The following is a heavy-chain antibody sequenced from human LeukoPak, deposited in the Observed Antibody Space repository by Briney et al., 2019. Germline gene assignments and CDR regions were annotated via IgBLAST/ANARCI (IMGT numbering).Heavy chain of an antibody. D-gene: IGHD3-3*02. Sequence: GGSLRLSCAASGFSFSIYSMNWVRQAPGKGLEWVSSISGSSSYTYYADSVKGRFTISRDNAKNSLYLQMNSLRAEDTAVYYCASDISNKGFDYWGQGTLVTVSS. CDR3: ASDISNKGFDY. J-gene: IGHJ4*02. CDR2: ISGSSSYT. CDR1: GFSFSIYS. V-gene: IGHV3-21*01.